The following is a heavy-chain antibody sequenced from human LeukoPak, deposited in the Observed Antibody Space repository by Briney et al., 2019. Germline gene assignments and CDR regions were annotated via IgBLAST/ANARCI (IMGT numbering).Heavy chain of an antibody. D-gene: IGHD2-15*01. CDR1: GGTFSSYA. CDR3: ARGRPQTYCSGGSCYSDAFDI. CDR2: IIPIFGTA. J-gene: IGHJ3*02. V-gene: IGHV1-69*01. Sequence: ASVKVSCKASGGTFSSYAISWVRQAPGQGLEWMGGIIPIFGTANYAPKFQGRVTITADESTSTAYMELSSLRSEDTAVYYCARGRPQTYCSGGSCYSDAFDIWGQGTMVTVSS.